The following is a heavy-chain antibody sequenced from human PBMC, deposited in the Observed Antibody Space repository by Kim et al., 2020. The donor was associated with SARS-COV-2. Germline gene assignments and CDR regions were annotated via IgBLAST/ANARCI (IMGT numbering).Heavy chain of an antibody. J-gene: IGHJ4*02. V-gene: IGHV4-30-4*01. CDR3: ARAEGYCTGGVCHFDY. CDR2: IYYSGST. CDR1: GGSISSGDYY. Sequence: SETLSLTCTVSGGSISSGDYYWSWIRQPPGKGLEWIGYIYYSGSTYYNPSLKSRVTISVDTSKNQFSLKLSSVTAADTAVYYCARAEGYCTGGVCHFDYWGQGTLVTVSS. D-gene: IGHD2-8*02.